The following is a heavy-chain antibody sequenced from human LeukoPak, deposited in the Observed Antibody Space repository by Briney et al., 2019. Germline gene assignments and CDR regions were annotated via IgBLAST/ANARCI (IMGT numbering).Heavy chain of an antibody. V-gene: IGHV1-69*05. CDR1: GGTFSSYA. CDR2: IIPIFGTA. D-gene: IGHD6-6*01. J-gene: IGHJ4*02. Sequence: ASVKVSCKASGGTFSSYAISWVRQAPGQGLEWMGGIIPIFGTANYAQKFQGRVTITTDESTSTAYMELSSLRSEDTAVYYCARGWSIADTFDYWGQGTLVTVSS. CDR3: ARGWSIADTFDY.